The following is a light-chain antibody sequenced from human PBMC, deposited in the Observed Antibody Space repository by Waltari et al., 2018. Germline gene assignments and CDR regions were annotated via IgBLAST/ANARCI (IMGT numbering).Light chain of an antibody. CDR2: KDS. V-gene: IGLV3-27*01. CDR3: YSAADNNGV. Sequence: SYELTQPSSVSVSPGQTARITCSGEVLEKKYARWFQQKPGQAPVLVIYKDSERPSGIPERFSGSSSGTTVTLTISGAQVEDEADYYCYSAADNNGVFGGGTTLTVL. CDR1: VLEKKY. J-gene: IGLJ3*02.